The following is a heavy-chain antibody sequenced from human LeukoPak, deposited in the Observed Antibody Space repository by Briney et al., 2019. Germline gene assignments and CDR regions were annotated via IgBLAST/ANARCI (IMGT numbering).Heavy chain of an antibody. Sequence: SETLSLTCTVSGGSISSYYSSWIRQPPGKGLEWIGYIYYSGSTNYNPSLKSRVTISVDTSKNQFSLKLSSVTAADTAVYYCARAAYCSSTSCLWFDPWGQGTLVTVSS. J-gene: IGHJ5*02. CDR1: GGSISSYY. D-gene: IGHD2-2*01. CDR2: IYYSGST. CDR3: ARAAYCSSTSCLWFDP. V-gene: IGHV4-59*01.